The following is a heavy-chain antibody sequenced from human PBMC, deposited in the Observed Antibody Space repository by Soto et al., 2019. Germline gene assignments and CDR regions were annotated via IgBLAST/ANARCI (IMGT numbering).Heavy chain of an antibody. J-gene: IGHJ6*02. CDR1: GGTFSSYA. CDR2: IIPIFGTA. Sequence: GASVKVSCKASGGTFSSYAISWVRQAPGQGLEWMGGIIPIFGTANYAQKFQGRVTITADESTSTAYMELSSLRSEDTAVYYCARDQCSSTSCYTYYYYGMDVWGQGTTVTVSS. D-gene: IGHD2-2*01. CDR3: ARDQCSSTSCYTYYYYGMDV. V-gene: IGHV1-69*13.